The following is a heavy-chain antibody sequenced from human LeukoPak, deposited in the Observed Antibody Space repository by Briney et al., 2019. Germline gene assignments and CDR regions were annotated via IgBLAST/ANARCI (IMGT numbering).Heavy chain of an antibody. Sequence: EESLKISCQGFGYTFTTSWIGWLRQLPGKGLECMAIIYAGNSDAKYSPSFQGQVSIPTDRSISTAYLHWSSLKASDTAKYYCAIINHPDGRVYWGQGTLVTVSS. V-gene: IGHV5-51*01. CDR2: IYAGNSDA. CDR3: AIINHPDGRVY. J-gene: IGHJ4*02. D-gene: IGHD5-24*01. CDR1: GYTFTTSW.